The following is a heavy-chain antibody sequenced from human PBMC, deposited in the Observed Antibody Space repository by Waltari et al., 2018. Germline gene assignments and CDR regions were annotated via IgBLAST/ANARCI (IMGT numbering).Heavy chain of an antibody. Sequence: QVQLQESGPGLVRPSETLSLTCVVSGYLINSGYYWGWVRQTPGKGRQWIGSIYHGGITYYNPSLKSRLTLSVDTSRNQFSLKLTSVTAADTAIYYCVRSGLGYCTSSTCYKNDDWGQGTLVTVSS. J-gene: IGHJ4*02. CDR3: VRSGLGYCTSSTCYKNDD. CDR2: IYHGGIT. CDR1: GYLINSGYY. D-gene: IGHD2-2*02. V-gene: IGHV4-38-2*01.